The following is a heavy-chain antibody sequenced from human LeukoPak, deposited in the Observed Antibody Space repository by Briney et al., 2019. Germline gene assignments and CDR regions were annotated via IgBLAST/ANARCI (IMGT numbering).Heavy chain of an antibody. V-gene: IGHV3-23*01. CDR1: GFTFSSSA. D-gene: IGHD6-19*01. CDR2: INGGGEGT. CDR3: AKNGIDSGWYESFDH. Sequence: GGSLRLSCAASGFTFSSSAMSWVRQAPGKGLGWVSTINGGGEGTHYADSVMGRFTVSGDNSKNTLYLQMTSLRAEDTATYYCAKNGIDSGWYESFDHWGQGTLVTVSS. J-gene: IGHJ4*02.